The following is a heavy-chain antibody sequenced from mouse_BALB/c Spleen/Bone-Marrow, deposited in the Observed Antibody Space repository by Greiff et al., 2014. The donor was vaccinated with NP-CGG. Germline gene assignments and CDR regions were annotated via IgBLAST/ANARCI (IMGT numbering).Heavy chain of an antibody. J-gene: IGHJ4*01. CDR3: ARWGIIYYYGSSPYAMDY. CDR2: INPYNDGT. Sequence: EVQLQQSGPELVKPGASVKISCKASGYTFTSYVMHWVKQKPGQGLEWIGYINPYNDGTKYNEKFKGKATLTSDRSSSTAYMELSSLTSEDSAVYYCARWGIIYYYGSSPYAMDYWGQGTSVTVSS. D-gene: IGHD1-1*01. CDR1: GYTFTSYV. V-gene: IGHV1-14*01.